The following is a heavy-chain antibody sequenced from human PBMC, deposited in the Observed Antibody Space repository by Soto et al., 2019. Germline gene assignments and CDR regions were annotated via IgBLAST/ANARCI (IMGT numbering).Heavy chain of an antibody. CDR3: ANAPSIRFSGSSLSY. V-gene: IGHV3-23*01. D-gene: IGHD6-13*01. CDR2: ISGGGGAT. Sequence: EVQLLESGGGLVQPGGSLRLSCAASGLTFGNNAMNWVRQAPGKGLEWVSGISGGGGATYYADSVKGRFTISRDNSKNTLYLQMNSLRAEDTAVYYCANAPSIRFSGSSLSYWGQGTLVTVSS. CDR1: GLTFGNNA. J-gene: IGHJ4*02.